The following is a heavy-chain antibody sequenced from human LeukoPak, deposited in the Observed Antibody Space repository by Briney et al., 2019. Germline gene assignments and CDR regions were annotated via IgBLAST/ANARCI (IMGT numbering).Heavy chain of an antibody. CDR2: INEVGSDK. CDR3: ARHGNWAFDF. D-gene: IGHD1-1*01. V-gene: IGHV3-7*04. Sequence: PGGSLRLSCAASGFTFSSSWMSWVRQAPGKGLEWVATINEVGSDKQYMDSVKSRLSISRDNPKNSLYLQMNSPRAEDTAVYFCARHGNWAFDFWGQGTMVTVSS. J-gene: IGHJ3*01. CDR1: GFTFSSSW.